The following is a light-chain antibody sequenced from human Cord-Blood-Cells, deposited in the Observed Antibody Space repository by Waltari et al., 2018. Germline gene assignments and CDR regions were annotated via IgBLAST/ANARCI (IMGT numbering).Light chain of an antibody. CDR1: SSDVGGYNY. CDR2: DVS. J-gene: IGLJ3*02. CDR3: CSYAGSYTLV. Sequence: QSALTQPRSVSGSPGPSVNISCTGTSSDVGGYNYVPWYQQHPGKAPKLMIYDVSKRPSGVPDRFSGSKSGNTASLTISGLQAEDEADYYCCSYAGSYTLVFGGGTKLTVL. V-gene: IGLV2-11*01.